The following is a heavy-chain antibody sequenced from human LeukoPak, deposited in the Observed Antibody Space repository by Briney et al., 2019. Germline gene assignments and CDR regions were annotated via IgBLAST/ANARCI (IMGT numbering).Heavy chain of an antibody. J-gene: IGHJ6*02. V-gene: IGHV1-69*04. CDR1: GGTFSSYA. CDR3: ARGSRGDYSYYYGMDV. Sequence: ASVKVSCKASGGTFSSYAISWVRQAPGQGLEWMGRIIPTLGIANYAQKFQGRVTITADKSTSTAYMELSSLRSEDTAVYYCARGSRGDYSYYYGMDVWGQGTTVTVSS. D-gene: IGHD2-21*02. CDR2: IIPTLGIA.